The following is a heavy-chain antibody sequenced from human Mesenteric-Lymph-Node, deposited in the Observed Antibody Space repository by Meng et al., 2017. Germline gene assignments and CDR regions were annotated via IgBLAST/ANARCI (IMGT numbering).Heavy chain of an antibody. CDR1: GFTLSNAW. V-gene: IGHV3-7*01. D-gene: IGHD5-12*01. Sequence: GESLKISCAASGFTLSNAWMSWVRQAPGKGLEWVANIKCDGSETDYVDSVKGRFTVSRDNAKDSLFLQMNSLRDEDTAVYYCAREAPEYSDSCYNWGRGTMVTVSS. CDR2: IKCDGSET. J-gene: IGHJ4*02. CDR3: AREAPEYSDSCYN.